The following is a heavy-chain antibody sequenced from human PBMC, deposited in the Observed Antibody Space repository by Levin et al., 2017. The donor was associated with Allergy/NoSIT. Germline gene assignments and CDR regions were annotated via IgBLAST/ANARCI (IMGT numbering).Heavy chain of an antibody. J-gene: IGHJ4*02. D-gene: IGHD1-1*01. CDR2: ISSSSSYI. V-gene: IGHV3-21*01. CDR1: GFTFSSYS. Sequence: GGSLRLSCAASGFTFSSYSMNWVRQAPGKGLEWVSSISSSSSYIYYADSVKGRFTISRDNAKNSLYLQMNSLRAEDTAVYYCARTVVLRARPLDYWGQGTLVTVSS. CDR3: ARTVVLRARPLDY.